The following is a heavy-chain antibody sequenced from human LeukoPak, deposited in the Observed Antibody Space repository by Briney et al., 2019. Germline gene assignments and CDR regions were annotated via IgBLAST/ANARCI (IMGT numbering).Heavy chain of an antibody. J-gene: IGHJ3*02. V-gene: IGHV5-51*01. CDR2: IYPGGSDT. CDR3: ARSSIEAALDSFDI. CDR1: RYSFTTYW. Sequence: GESLKISCKGSRYSFTTYWIVWVRQMPGKGLEWMGTIYPGGSDTRYSPSFQGQVTISADKSINTAYLQWSSLKASDTAMYYCARSSIEAALDSFDIWGQGTMVTVSS. D-gene: IGHD6-25*01.